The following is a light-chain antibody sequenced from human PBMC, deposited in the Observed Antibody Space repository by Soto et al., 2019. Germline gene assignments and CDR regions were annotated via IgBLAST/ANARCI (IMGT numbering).Light chain of an antibody. CDR2: GAS. Sequence: EIVMTQSPATLSVSPGERATLSCRASQSVSSNLAWYQQKPGQAPRLLIYGASTRATGIPARFSGSGSGTECTLTTSSRQSEDFTVYYCQQYNNPTAFGQGTNVEIK. CDR3: QQYNNPTA. V-gene: IGKV3-15*01. J-gene: IGKJ1*01. CDR1: QSVSSN.